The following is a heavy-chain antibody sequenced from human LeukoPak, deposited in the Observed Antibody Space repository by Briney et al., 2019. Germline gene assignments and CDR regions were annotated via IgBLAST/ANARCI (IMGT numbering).Heavy chain of an antibody. CDR3: ARDFGRHFFDY. CDR1: GFTFDDYG. Sequence: GGSLRLSCAASGFTFDDYGMSWVRQAPGKGLEWVSGINWNGGSTGYADSVKGRFTISRDNAKNSLYLQMNSLRAEDTAIYYCARDFGRHFFDYWGQGTLVTVSS. D-gene: IGHD1-14*01. CDR2: INWNGGST. J-gene: IGHJ4*02. V-gene: IGHV3-20*04.